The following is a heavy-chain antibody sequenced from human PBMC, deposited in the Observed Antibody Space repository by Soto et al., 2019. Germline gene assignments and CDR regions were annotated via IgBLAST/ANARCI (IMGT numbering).Heavy chain of an antibody. Sequence: SETLSLTCTVSGGSISSSSYYWGWIRQPPGKGLEWIGSIYYSGSTYYNPSLKSRVTISVDTSKNQFSLKLSSVTAADTAVYYCARALGTVFGVVIMGWFDPWGQGTLVTVSS. V-gene: IGHV4-39*07. D-gene: IGHD3-3*01. J-gene: IGHJ5*02. CDR2: IYYSGST. CDR1: GGSISSSSYY. CDR3: ARALGTVFGVVIMGWFDP.